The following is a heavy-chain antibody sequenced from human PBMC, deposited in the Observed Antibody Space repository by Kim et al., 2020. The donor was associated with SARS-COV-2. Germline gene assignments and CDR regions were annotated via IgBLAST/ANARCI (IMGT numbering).Heavy chain of an antibody. CDR1: GGTFSSYA. CDR3: AKHMTYYYDSSGYYGYYYYGMDV. J-gene: IGHJ6*01. CDR2: IIPIFGTA. Sequence: SLKVTCKASGGTFSSYAISWVRQAPGQGLEWMGGIIPIFGTANYAQKFQGRVTITADESTSTAYMELSSLRSEDTAVYYCAKHMTYYYDSSGYYGYYYYGMDVWGQGTTVTVSS. V-gene: IGHV1-69*13. D-gene: IGHD3-22*01.